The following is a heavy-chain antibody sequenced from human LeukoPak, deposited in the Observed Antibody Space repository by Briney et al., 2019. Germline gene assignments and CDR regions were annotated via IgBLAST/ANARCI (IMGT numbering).Heavy chain of an antibody. D-gene: IGHD6-6*01. CDR1: GYTFTGYY. Sequence: GASVKVSCKASGYTFTGYYMHWVRQAPGQGLEWMGWINPNSGGTNYAQKFQGRVTMTRDTSISTAYMELSRLRSDDTAVYYCARALLRKSIAPPGYWGQGTLVTVSS. J-gene: IGHJ4*02. CDR3: ARALLRKSIAPPGY. CDR2: INPNSGGT. V-gene: IGHV1-2*02.